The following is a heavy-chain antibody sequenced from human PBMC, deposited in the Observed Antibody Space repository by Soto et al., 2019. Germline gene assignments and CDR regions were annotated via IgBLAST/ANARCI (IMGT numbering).Heavy chain of an antibody. V-gene: IGHV1-69*01. Sequence: QVQLVQSGTVVKWPGSSVRVSCKVSGGNFRTNAINWVRQSPGQGLEWMGGIIPIYGRADAIERFQGRVTITADESTSTAYMELRCLRSDDTALYYCARGPYSVSYTHFENWGQGTLITVSS. CDR3: ARGPYSVSYTHFEN. CDR2: IIPIYGRA. CDR1: GGNFRTNA. J-gene: IGHJ4*02. D-gene: IGHD1-26*01.